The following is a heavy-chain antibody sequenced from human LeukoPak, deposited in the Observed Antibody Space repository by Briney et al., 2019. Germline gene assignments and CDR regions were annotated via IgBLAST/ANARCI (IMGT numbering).Heavy chain of an antibody. CDR3: AKPYSGTILTGWFDP. CDR2: ISGSDGST. Sequence: GGSLRLSCAASGFTFSSYAMTWVRQAPGKGLEWVSIISGSDGSTSYADSVKGRFTISRDNSKNTLYLQMNSLRAEDTALYYCAKPYSGTILTGWFDPWGQGTLVTVSS. V-gene: IGHV3-23*01. J-gene: IGHJ5*02. D-gene: IGHD3-9*01. CDR1: GFTFSSYA.